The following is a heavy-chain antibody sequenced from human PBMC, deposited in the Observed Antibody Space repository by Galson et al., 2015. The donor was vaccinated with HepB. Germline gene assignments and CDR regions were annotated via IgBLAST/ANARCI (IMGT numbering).Heavy chain of an antibody. Sequence: SVKVSCKASGGTFSSYAISWVRQAPGQGLEWMGGIIPIFGTANYAQKFQGRVTITADESTSTAYMELSSLRSEDTAVYYCARDPQRVAAAGDDYWGQGTLVTVSS. D-gene: IGHD6-13*01. CDR3: ARDPQRVAAAGDDY. CDR1: GGTFSSYA. J-gene: IGHJ4*02. CDR2: IIPIFGTA. V-gene: IGHV1-69*13.